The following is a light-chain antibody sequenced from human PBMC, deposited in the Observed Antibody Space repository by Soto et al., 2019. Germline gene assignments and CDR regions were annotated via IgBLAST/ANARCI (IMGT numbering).Light chain of an antibody. J-gene: IGKJ5*01. CDR1: QGIDTS. Sequence: AILLTQSPSSLSASVGDRVTITCRASQGIDTSLAWYQQKPGKAPKLLIYAASNFQSGVPSRFSGSGSGTHFTFTISSLQSEDFAVYHCQQYHDWPITFGQGTRLEIK. CDR3: QQYHDWPIT. V-gene: IGKV1D-13*01. CDR2: AAS.